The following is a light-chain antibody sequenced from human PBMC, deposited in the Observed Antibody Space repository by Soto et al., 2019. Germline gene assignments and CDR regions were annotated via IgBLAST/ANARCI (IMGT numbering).Light chain of an antibody. CDR2: EVT. CDR1: SSDVGNYNY. Sequence: QSALTQPPSASGSPGQSVTISCTGTSSDVGNYNYVSWYQQHPGKAPKLMIYEVTKRPSGVPDCFSGSKSGNTASLTVSGLQAEDEADYYCSSYAGSKTLFGGGTKVTVL. J-gene: IGLJ3*02. V-gene: IGLV2-8*01. CDR3: SSYAGSKTL.